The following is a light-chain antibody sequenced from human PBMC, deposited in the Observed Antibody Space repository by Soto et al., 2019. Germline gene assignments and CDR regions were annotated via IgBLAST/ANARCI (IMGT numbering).Light chain of an antibody. CDR3: QQDCSSYPYT. J-gene: IGKJ2*01. Sequence: EVVLTQSRGTLSLSPGERATLSCRASQSVSNNYFAWYQQKPGQAPRLLIFGSSDRAAGIPDSFSGSESGTDFTLAISRLEPEDFAVYYCQQDCSSYPYTFGQGTKVELK. CDR1: QSVSNNY. CDR2: GSS. V-gene: IGKV3-20*01.